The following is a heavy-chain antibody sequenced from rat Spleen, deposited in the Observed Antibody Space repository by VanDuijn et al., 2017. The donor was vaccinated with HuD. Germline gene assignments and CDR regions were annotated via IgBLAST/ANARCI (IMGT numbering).Heavy chain of an antibody. J-gene: IGHJ2*01. V-gene: IGHV2-45*01. CDR1: GFSLISYS. CDR2: MWRGGST. CDR3: ARGSADY. Sequence: QVQLMESGPGLVQPSETLSLTCTVSGFSLISYSVHWVRQPPGKGLEWMGVMWRGGSTDYNSAIRSRLSISRDTSKSQVFLKMNSLQTEDTAMYFCARGSADYWGQGVMVTVSS.